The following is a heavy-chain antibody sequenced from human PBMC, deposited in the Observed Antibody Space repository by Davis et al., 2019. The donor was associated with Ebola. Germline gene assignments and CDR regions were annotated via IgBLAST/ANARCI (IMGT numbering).Heavy chain of an antibody. D-gene: IGHD1-26*01. CDR1: GYTFISYY. CDR3: ARSRWELLGGGVDY. CDR2: MNPNSGNT. V-gene: IGHV1-8*02. J-gene: IGHJ4*02. Sequence: AASVKVSCKASGYTFISYYMHWVRQATGQGLEWMGWMNPNSGNTGYAQKFQGRVTMTRNTSISTAYMELSSLRSEDTAVYYCARSRWELLGGGVDYWGQGTLVTVSS.